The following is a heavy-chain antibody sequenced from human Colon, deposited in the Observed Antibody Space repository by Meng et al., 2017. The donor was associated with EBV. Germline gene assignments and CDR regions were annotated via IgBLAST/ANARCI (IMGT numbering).Heavy chain of an antibody. D-gene: IGHD2-21*01. CDR1: GGSISSGDYY. Sequence: QVQLQESGPGLVKPSQTLSLTCIVSGGSISSGDYYWSWIRQPPGKGLEWIGYIYYSGSTYYNPSLKSRVTISVDTSKNQFSLKLNSMTAADTAVYYCASFDHIPRRNYFDYWGQGTLGTVSS. CDR2: IYYSGST. CDR3: ASFDHIPRRNYFDY. J-gene: IGHJ4*02. V-gene: IGHV4-30-4*01.